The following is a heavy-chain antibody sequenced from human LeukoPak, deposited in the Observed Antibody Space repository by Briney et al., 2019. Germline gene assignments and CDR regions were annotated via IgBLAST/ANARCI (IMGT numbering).Heavy chain of an antibody. CDR2: IYHSGST. Sequence: SETLSLICTVSGGSISSSGYYWGWIRQPPGKGPEWIGRIYHSGSTSYNPSLKSRVTISVDTSKNQFSLKVSSVTAADTAVYYCARRATYYYYMDAWGKGTTVTVSS. D-gene: IGHD5-12*01. CDR3: ARRATYYYYMDA. J-gene: IGHJ6*03. CDR1: GGSISSSGYY. V-gene: IGHV4-39*01.